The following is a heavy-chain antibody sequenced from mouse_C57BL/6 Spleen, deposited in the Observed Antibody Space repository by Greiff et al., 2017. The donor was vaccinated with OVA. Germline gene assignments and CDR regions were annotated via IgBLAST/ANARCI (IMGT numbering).Heavy chain of an antibody. J-gene: IGHJ4*01. D-gene: IGHD2-4*01. CDR1: GYTFTSYW. V-gene: IGHV1-64*01. CDR3: ARTYYDYDEGVVDY. CDR2: IHPNSGST. Sequence: VQLQQSGAELVKPGASVKLSCKASGYTFTSYWMHWVKQRPGQGLEWIGMIHPNSGSTNYNEKFKSKATLTVDKSSSTAYMQLSSLTSEDSAVYYCARTYYDYDEGVVDYWGQGTSVTVSS.